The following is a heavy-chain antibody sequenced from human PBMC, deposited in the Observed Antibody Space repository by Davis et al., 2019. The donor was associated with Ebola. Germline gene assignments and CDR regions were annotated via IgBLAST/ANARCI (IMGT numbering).Heavy chain of an antibody. V-gene: IGHV3-30*02. CDR1: GFTFSSYG. CDR3: AGYIVLMVYADWFDP. D-gene: IGHD2-8*01. CDR2: IRYDGSNK. J-gene: IGHJ5*02. Sequence: PGGSLRLSCAASGFTFSSYGMHWVRQAPGKGLEWVAFIRYDGSNKYYADSVKGRFTISRDNSKNTLYLQMNSLRAEDTAVYYCAGYIVLMVYADWFDPWGQGTLVTVSS.